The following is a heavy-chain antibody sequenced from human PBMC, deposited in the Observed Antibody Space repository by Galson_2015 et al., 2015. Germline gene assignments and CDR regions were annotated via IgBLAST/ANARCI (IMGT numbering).Heavy chain of an antibody. CDR3: AREHQGAVAGGGGVGP. V-gene: IGHV1-18*01. Sequence: SVKVSCKASGYTFTSYGISWVRQAPGQGLEWMGWISAYNGNTNYAQKLQGRVTMTTDTSTSTAYMELRSLRSDDTAVYYCAREHQGAVAGGGGVGPWGQGTLVTVSS. D-gene: IGHD6-19*01. CDR1: GYTFTSYG. J-gene: IGHJ5*02. CDR2: ISAYNGNT.